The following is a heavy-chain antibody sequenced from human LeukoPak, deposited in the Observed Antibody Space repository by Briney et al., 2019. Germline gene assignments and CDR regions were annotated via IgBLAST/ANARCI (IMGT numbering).Heavy chain of an antibody. D-gene: IGHD6-13*01. V-gene: IGHV3-64*01. Sequence: GGSLRLSCAASGFTFSNYTMHWVRQAPGKGLEYVSTITTNGGSTYYANSVKGRFTISRDISKNTLFLQMDSLRAEDMAVYYCARAHSSSWYDPSDYWGQGTLSPSPQ. J-gene: IGHJ4*02. CDR1: GFTFSNYT. CDR2: ITTNGGST. CDR3: ARAHSSSWYDPSDY.